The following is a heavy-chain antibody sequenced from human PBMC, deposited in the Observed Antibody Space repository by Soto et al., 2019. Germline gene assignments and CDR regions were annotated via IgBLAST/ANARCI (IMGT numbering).Heavy chain of an antibody. CDR1: GFTFSSNW. V-gene: IGHV3-7*01. CDR3: ATVPWTAAAS. Sequence: PGGSLRLSCAASGFTFSSNWMNWVRQAPGKGLERVATIKPDGSEQDYVESVKGRFTISRDNAKNSVHLQMNSLRAEDTAVYYCATVPWTAAASWGQGTLVTVSS. D-gene: IGHD6-13*01. CDR2: IKPDGSEQ. J-gene: IGHJ5*02.